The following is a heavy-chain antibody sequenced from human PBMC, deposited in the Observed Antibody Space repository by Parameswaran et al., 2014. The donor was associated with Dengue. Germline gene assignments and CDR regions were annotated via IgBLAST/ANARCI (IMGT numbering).Heavy chain of an antibody. J-gene: IGHJ6*02. Sequence: GESLKISCAASGFTFDDYTMHWVRQAPGKGLEWVSLISWDGGSTYYADSVKGRFTISRDNSKNSLYLQMDSLRTEDTALYYCAKGLPGSGYSRGMDVWGQGTTVTVSS. D-gene: IGHD3-3*01. V-gene: IGHV3-43*01. CDR2: ISWDGGST. CDR1: GFTFDDYT. CDR3: AKGLPGSGYSRGMDV.